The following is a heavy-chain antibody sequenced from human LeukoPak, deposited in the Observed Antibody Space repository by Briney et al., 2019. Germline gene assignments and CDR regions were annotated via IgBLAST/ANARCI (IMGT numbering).Heavy chain of an antibody. CDR1: GGSISIISSSTYS. CDR3: ARQLPTAAADTRGYFDY. Sequence: PSETLSLTCTVSGGSISIISSSTYSWGWIRQAPGKGLEWIGSLYYGENSHYNPSLKSRATLSVDTSNTQFSLKLTSVTAADAAVYFCARQLPTAAADTRGYFDYWGQGTVVTVSS. D-gene: IGHD6-25*01. V-gene: IGHV4-39*01. CDR2: LYYGENS. J-gene: IGHJ4*02.